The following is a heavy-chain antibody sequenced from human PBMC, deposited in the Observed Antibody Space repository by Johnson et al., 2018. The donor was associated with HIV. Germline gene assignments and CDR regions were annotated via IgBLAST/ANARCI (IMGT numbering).Heavy chain of an antibody. CDR2: ISYDGSNK. Sequence: QVQLVESGGGVVQPGRSLRLSCAASGFTFSSYAMHWVRQAPGKGLEWVAVISYDGSNKYYADSVKGRFPISSDNSKNTLYLQMNSLRAEDTAVYYCARGRQSGYYDSSGYPGGAFDIWGQGTMVTVSS. CDR3: ARGRQSGYYDSSGYPGGAFDI. CDR1: GFTFSSYA. D-gene: IGHD3-22*01. J-gene: IGHJ3*02. V-gene: IGHV3-30-3*01.